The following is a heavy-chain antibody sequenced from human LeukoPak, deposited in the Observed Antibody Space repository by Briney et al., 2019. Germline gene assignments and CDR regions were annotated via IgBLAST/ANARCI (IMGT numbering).Heavy chain of an antibody. Sequence: GESLQISCKGSGYIFTSYWIGWVRQLPGKGLEWMGIIYPGDSDTRYSPSFQGQVTISADKSISTAYLQWSSMKASDAAMYYCASSSSRNLDFDYWGQGTLVTVSS. CDR3: ASSSSRNLDFDY. CDR2: IYPGDSDT. CDR1: GYIFTSYW. J-gene: IGHJ4*02. D-gene: IGHD6-13*01. V-gene: IGHV5-51*01.